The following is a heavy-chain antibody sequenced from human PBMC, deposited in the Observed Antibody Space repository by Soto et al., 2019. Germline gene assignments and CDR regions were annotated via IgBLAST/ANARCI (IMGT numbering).Heavy chain of an antibody. V-gene: IGHV3-23*01. CDR3: AKDNDRGVINYFDY. Sequence: PGGSLRLSCAASGFTFSSYAVSWVRQAPGKGLEWVSAISGSGGSTYYADSVKGRFTISRDNSKNTLYLQMNSLRAEDTAVYYCAKDNDRGVINYFDYWGQGTLVTVSS. CDR1: GFTFSSYA. J-gene: IGHJ4*02. CDR2: ISGSGGST. D-gene: IGHD3-10*02.